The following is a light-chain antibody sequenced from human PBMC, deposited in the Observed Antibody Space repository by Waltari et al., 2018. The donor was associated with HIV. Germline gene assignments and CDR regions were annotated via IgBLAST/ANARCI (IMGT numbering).Light chain of an antibody. J-gene: IGLJ2*01. CDR1: SRDVGGYNL. CDR2: VVY. CDR3: CSYAGSSIP. Sequence: QSALTQPASVSGSIGQSITISCTGTSRDVGGYNLFSWYQHHPGKAPKLIIYVVYKPPSGVSNRFSGSKSGNTASLTVSGLQAEDDADYYCCSYAGSSIPFGGGTKLTVL. V-gene: IGLV2-23*02.